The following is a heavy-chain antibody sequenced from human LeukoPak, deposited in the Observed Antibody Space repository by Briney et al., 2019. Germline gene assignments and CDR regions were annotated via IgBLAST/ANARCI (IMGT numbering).Heavy chain of an antibody. D-gene: IGHD3-22*01. Sequence: ASVKVSCKASGYTFTSYGISWVRQAPGQGLEWRGWISAYNGNTNYAQKLQGRVTMTTDTSTSTAYMELRSLRSDDTAVYYCARGDLRITMIVVVQLPPDYWGQGTLGTVSS. J-gene: IGHJ4*02. V-gene: IGHV1-18*01. CDR1: GYTFTSYG. CDR3: ARGDLRITMIVVVQLPPDY. CDR2: ISAYNGNT.